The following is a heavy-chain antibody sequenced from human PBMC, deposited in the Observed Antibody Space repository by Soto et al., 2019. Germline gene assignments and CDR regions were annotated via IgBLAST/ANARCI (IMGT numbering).Heavy chain of an antibody. D-gene: IGHD6-13*01. CDR3: ARGEAAAGIYYFDY. CDR2: IGTAGDT. J-gene: IGHJ4*02. CDR1: GFTFSSYD. V-gene: IGHV3-13*01. Sequence: PGGSLRLSCAASGFTFSSYDMHWVRQATGKGLEWVSAIGTAGDTYYPGSVKGRFTISRENAKNSLYLQMNSLRAGDTAVYYCARGEAAAGIYYFDYWGQGTLVTVSS.